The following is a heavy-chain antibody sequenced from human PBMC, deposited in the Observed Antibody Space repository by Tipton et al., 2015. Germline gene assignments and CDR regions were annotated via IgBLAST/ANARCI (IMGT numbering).Heavy chain of an antibody. CDR2: VYPGGGT. Sequence: GLVKPSETMSLTCDVSGYSINNDYYWGWIRQAPGKGLEWIGFVYPGGGTYYKPSLKSRVTILVDTTQNQVSLGLTSVTAADTAVYYCASGCINFSCYYWFDPWGPGTLVTVSS. V-gene: IGHV4-38-2*01. D-gene: IGHD2-21*01. CDR3: ASGCINFSCYYWFDP. J-gene: IGHJ5*02. CDR1: GYSINNDYY.